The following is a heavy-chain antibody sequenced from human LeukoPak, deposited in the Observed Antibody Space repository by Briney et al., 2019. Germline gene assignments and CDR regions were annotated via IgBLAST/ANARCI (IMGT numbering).Heavy chain of an antibody. CDR1: GFTFGSYA. J-gene: IGHJ6*03. V-gene: IGHV3-30*19. D-gene: IGHD3-22*01. CDR3: ARDLEVVVTEFNYYMDV. CDR2: ISYDGSNK. Sequence: GGSLRLSCAASGFTFGSYAMHWVRQAPGKGLEWVAVISYDGSNKYYADSVKGRFTISRDNSKNTLYLQMNSLRAEDTAVYYCARDLEVVVTEFNYYMDVWGKGTTVTVSS.